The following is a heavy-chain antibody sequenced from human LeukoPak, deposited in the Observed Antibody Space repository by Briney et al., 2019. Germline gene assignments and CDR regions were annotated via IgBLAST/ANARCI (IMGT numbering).Heavy chain of an antibody. CDR3: ARWCGDYVRLDY. J-gene: IGHJ4*02. CDR2: MNPNSGNT. V-gene: IGHV1-8*01. Sequence: ASVKVSCKASGYTFTSYDINWLRQATGQGLEWMGWMNPNSGNTGYAQKFQGRVTMTRNTSISTAYMELSSLRSEDTAVYYCARWCGDYVRLDYWGQGTLVTVSP. CDR1: GYTFTSYD. D-gene: IGHD4-17*01.